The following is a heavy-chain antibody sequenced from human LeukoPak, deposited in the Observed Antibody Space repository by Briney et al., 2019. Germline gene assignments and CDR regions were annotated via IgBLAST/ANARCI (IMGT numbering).Heavy chain of an antibody. CDR1: GYTFTSYY. CDR3: ARAVFGGDSWYYFDY. CDR2: INPSGGST. V-gene: IGHV1-46*01. D-gene: IGHD2-21*02. J-gene: IGHJ4*02. Sequence: ASVKVSCTASGYTFTSYYMHWVRQAPGQGLEWMGIINPSGGSTSYAQKFQGRVTMTRDTSTSTVYMELSSLRSEDTAVYYCARAVFGGDSWYYFDYWGQGTLVTVSS.